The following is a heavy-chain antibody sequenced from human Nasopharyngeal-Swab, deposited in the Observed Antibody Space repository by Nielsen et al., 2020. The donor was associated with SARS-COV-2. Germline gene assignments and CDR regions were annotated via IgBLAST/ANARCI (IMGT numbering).Heavy chain of an antibody. V-gene: IGHV3-15*01. J-gene: IGHJ4*02. D-gene: IGHD3-22*01. CDR1: GFTFSHAW. Sequence: GGSLRPSCAASGFTFSHAWMTWVRQAPGKGLEWVGRINIKTDGGTTDYAAPVKGRFIISRDDSKNTLYLQMNSLKTEDTAVYYCTTLDDNSGYFGQWGQGTLVTVSS. CDR3: TTLDDNSGYFGQ. CDR2: INIKTDGGTT.